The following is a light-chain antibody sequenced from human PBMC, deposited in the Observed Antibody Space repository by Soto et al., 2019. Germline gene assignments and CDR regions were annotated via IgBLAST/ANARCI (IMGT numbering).Light chain of an antibody. CDR1: QTINSS. J-gene: IGKJ2*01. CDR3: QQSFRFPYT. V-gene: IGKV1-39*01. CDR2: TAS. Sequence: DIQMTQSPSSLSASVGDIVTITCRASQTINSSLNWFQQIPGKAPKLLIYTASSLQSGVPSRFSGSGSGTDFTLTISSLQPDDFATYYCQQSFRFPYTFCQGTNLEIK.